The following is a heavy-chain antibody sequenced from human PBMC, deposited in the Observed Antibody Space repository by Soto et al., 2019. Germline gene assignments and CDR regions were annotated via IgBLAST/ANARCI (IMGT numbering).Heavy chain of an antibody. CDR3: AREKKGFDY. Sequence: ASVKVSCKASGYTFTSYGISWVRQAPGQGLEWMGWINPNTGGTNYAQKFQGRVTMTRNTSISTAYMELSSLRSEDTAVYYCAREKKGFDYWGQGTLVTVSS. V-gene: IGHV1-8*02. CDR1: GYTFTSYG. CDR2: INPNTGGT. J-gene: IGHJ4*02.